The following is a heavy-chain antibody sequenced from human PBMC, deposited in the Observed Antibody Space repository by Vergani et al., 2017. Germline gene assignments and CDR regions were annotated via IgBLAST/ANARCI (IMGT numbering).Heavy chain of an antibody. Sequence: EVHLEESGGGLVQPGGSLRLSCAASGFTFGDYYMAWIRLAPGKGLDWVASIKRDGTETFYVGSVKGRFTISRDNAKTTLYLQMNSLRDEDRGVYYCARISGGSAPYLHYWGQGTLVTVAS. CDR3: ARISGGSAPYLHY. CDR1: GFTFGDYY. D-gene: IGHD2-15*01. CDR2: IKRDGTET. V-gene: IGHV3-7*01. J-gene: IGHJ1*01.